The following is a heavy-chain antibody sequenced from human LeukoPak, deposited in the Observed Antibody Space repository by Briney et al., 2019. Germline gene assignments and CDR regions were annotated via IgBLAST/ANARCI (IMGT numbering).Heavy chain of an antibody. Sequence: GGSLRLSCAASGFTFSDYYMSWIRQAPGKGLEGVSYISSSGSTIYYADSVKGRFTISRDNAKNSLYLQMNSLRAEDTAVYYCARTLSLHYYYGMDVWGQGTTVTVSS. V-gene: IGHV3-11*01. CDR3: ARTLSLHYYYGMDV. CDR1: GFTFSDYY. CDR2: ISSSGSTI. J-gene: IGHJ6*02.